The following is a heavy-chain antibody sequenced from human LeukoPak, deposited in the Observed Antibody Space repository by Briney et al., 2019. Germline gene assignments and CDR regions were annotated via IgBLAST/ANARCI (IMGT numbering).Heavy chain of an antibody. D-gene: IGHD6-13*01. V-gene: IGHV3-23*01. CDR3: ATRIAAAFDY. Sequence: QPGGSLRLSGIASGFTFSSYGMSWVRQAPGKGLEWVSTLSASGVSTYYADSVKGRFTISTDNSKNTLYLQMNSLRAEDTAVYYCATRIAAAFDYWGQGTLVTVSS. CDR2: LSASGVST. CDR1: GFTFSSYG. J-gene: IGHJ4*02.